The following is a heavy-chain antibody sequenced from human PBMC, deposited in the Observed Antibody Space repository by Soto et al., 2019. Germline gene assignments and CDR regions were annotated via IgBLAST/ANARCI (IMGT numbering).Heavy chain of an antibody. V-gene: IGHV3-48*01. Sequence: EEQLVESGGGFVQPGGSLRLSCAASGFTFSTYSMNWVRQAPGKGLEWVSYISSGSGTIYYADSVKGRFTISRDNAKNSLYLQMNSLRAEDTAVYYCARDLGVLVAPNLDYWGQGTLVTVSS. CDR1: GFTFSTYS. CDR3: ARDLGVLVAPNLDY. CDR2: ISSGSGTI. J-gene: IGHJ4*02. D-gene: IGHD2-15*01.